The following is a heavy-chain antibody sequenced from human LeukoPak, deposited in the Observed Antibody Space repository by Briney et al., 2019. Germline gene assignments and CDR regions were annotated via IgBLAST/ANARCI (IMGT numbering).Heavy chain of an antibody. CDR2: ISGSSSYI. V-gene: IGHV3-21*01. CDR1: GLTFTTYS. J-gene: IGHJ4*02. CDR3: ASRPYDNSGYYYV. Sequence: GGSLRLSCAASGLTFTTYSMDWVRQAPGKGLEWVSSISGSSSYIYYADSVKGRFTVSRDNAKNSLFLQMSSLRAEDTAVYYCASRPYDNSGYYYVWGQGTLVTVSS. D-gene: IGHD3-22*01.